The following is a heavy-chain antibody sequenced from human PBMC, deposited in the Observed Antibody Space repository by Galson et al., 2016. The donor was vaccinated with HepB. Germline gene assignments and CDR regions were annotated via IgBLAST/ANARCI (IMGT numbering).Heavy chain of an antibody. V-gene: IGHV3-9*01. Sequence: SLRLSCAASGFRFDDYAMHWVRQAPGKGLEWVSGISWNRGSIGYADSVKGRFTISRDNAKNSLYLQMNSLRAEDTALYYCTKDLKGGGAAPDTYYFYYGMDVWGQGTTVTVSS. D-gene: IGHD6-13*01. CDR3: TKDLKGGGAAPDTYYFYYGMDV. CDR2: ISWNRGSI. CDR1: GFRFDDYA. J-gene: IGHJ6*02.